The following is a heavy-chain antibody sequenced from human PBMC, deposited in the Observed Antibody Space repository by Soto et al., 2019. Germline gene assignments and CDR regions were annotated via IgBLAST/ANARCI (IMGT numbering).Heavy chain of an antibody. V-gene: IGHV4-30-4*01. CDR3: ASYCGGDCYGARDYYYGMDV. CDR1: GGSISSNDYY. Sequence: SETLSLTCTVSGGSISSNDYYWSWIRQPPGKGLEWIGYIYYSGSTYYNPSLKSRVTISVDTSKNQFSLKLSSVTAADTAVYYCASYCGGDCYGARDYYYGMDVWGQGTTVTVSS. J-gene: IGHJ6*02. CDR2: IYYSGST. D-gene: IGHD2-21*02.